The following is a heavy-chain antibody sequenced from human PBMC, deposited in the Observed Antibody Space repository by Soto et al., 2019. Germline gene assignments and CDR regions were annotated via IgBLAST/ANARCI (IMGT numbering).Heavy chain of an antibody. CDR3: AKDFNVDTAMFTFS. D-gene: IGHD5-18*01. CDR1: GFTFDDYA. CDR2: ISWNSGSI. V-gene: IGHV3-9*01. Sequence: EVQLVESGGGLVQPGRSLRLSCAASGFTFDDYAMHWVRQAPGKGLEWVSGISWNSGSIGYADSVKGRFTISRDNAKNSLYLQMNSLRAEDTALYYCAKDFNVDTAMFTFSWGQGPLVPVSS. J-gene: IGHJ4*02.